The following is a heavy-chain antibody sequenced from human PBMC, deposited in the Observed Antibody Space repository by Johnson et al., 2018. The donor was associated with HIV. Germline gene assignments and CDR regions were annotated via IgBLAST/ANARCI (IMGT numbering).Heavy chain of an antibody. CDR3: AKDRGYGGNLDAFDI. CDR2: ISHDGSHK. V-gene: IGHV3-30*18. CDR1: GFTFSSYA. Sequence: QMQLVESGGGLGQPGGSLRLSCAASGFTFSSYAMTWVRQAPGKGLEWVAVISHDGSHKYYADSVKGRFTISRDNSKNTLYLQMNSLRAEDTAVYYCAKDRGYGGNLDAFDIWGQGTMVTVSS. J-gene: IGHJ3*02. D-gene: IGHD4-23*01.